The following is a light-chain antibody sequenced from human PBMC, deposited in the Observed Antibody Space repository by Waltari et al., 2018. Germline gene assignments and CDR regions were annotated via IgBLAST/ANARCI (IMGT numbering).Light chain of an antibody. Sequence: AVLTQSPLSLPVTLGQPASISCRSSQTLVSSNGNTYLSWFQQRPGQSPRRLIYTVSDRDSGVPDGFSGSGSDTDFTLTISRVEAEDVGVYYCMQATYWPWTFGQGTKVEIK. CDR3: MQATYWPWT. J-gene: IGKJ1*01. CDR2: TVS. V-gene: IGKV2-30*01. CDR1: QTLVSSNGNTY.